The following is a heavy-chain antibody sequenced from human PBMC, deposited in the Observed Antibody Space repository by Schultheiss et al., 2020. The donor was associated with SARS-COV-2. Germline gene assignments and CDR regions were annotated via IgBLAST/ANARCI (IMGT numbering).Heavy chain of an antibody. CDR3: AKEDSSSWAIGDDAFDI. V-gene: IGHV3-23*01. CDR2: ISGSGGST. CDR1: GFTVSSNY. J-gene: IGHJ3*02. D-gene: IGHD6-13*01. Sequence: GGSLRLSCAASGFTVSSNYMSWVRQAPGKGLEWVSAISGSGGSTYYADSVKGRFTISRDNSKNTLYLQMNSPRAEDTAVYYCAKEDSSSWAIGDDAFDIWGQGTMVTVSS.